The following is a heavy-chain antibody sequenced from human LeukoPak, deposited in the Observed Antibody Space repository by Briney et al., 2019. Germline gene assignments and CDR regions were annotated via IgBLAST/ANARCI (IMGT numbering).Heavy chain of an antibody. CDR2: ISGSGGGT. Sequence: GGSLRLSCAASGFTFSSYAMTWVRQAPGKGLEWVSAISGSGGGTYYADSVKGRFTISRDNSKNTLYLQMNSLRAEDTAVYYCARDRFRITMVRGVIGNFDYWGQGTLVTVSS. CDR3: ARDRFRITMVRGVIGNFDY. V-gene: IGHV3-23*01. J-gene: IGHJ4*02. CDR1: GFTFSSYA. D-gene: IGHD3-10*01.